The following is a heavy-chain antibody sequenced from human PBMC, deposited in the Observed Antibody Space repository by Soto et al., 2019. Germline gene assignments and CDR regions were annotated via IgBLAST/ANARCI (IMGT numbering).Heavy chain of an antibody. CDR3: ARGEAIGDEP. D-gene: IGHD3-10*01. Sequence: EEQLVESGGGLVQPGGSLRLSCAASGLTFSRYWMTWVRQAPGKGLEWVANIREDGGEKNYVDSVKGRFTISRDNAKNSLYLQMNSLRVEDTAVYYCARGEAIGDEPWGQGTLVTVSS. CDR2: IREDGGEK. J-gene: IGHJ5*02. V-gene: IGHV3-7*01. CDR1: GLTFSRYW.